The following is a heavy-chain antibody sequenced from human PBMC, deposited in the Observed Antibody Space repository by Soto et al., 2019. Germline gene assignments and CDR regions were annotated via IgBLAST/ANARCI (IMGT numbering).Heavy chain of an antibody. Sequence: QLQLQESGPGLVKPSETLSLTCTVSRGSITSSSYYWGWIRQPPGKGLEWIGSIDYSGTTYHNPSLKSQVTISVDTSKNQFSLNLSSVTAADTAVFYCARHRHWDLSVFDYWGQGALVTVSS. CDR2: IDYSGTT. CDR1: RGSITSSSYY. D-gene: IGHD7-27*01. J-gene: IGHJ4*02. CDR3: ARHRHWDLSVFDY. V-gene: IGHV4-39*01.